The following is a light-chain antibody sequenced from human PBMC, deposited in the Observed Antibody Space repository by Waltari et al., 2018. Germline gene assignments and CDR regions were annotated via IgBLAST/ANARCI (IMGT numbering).Light chain of an antibody. J-gene: IGKJ4*01. CDR2: AAS. CDR1: QSISSY. V-gene: IGKV1-39*01. CDR3: QQSYSTLT. Sequence: IQMTQSPSSLSASGADRVTITCRASQSISSYLNWYQQKPGKAPKLLIYAASSLQSGVPSRFSGSGSGTDFTLTISSLQPEDFATYYCQQSYSTLTFGGGTKVEIK.